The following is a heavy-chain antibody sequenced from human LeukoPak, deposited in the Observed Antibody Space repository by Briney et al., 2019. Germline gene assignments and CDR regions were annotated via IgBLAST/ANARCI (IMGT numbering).Heavy chain of an antibody. Sequence: SETLSLTCAVYGGSFSGYYWSWIRQPPGKGLEWIGEINHSGSTNSNPSLKSRVTISVDTSKDQFSLKLSSVTAADTAVYYCARDILATSIAAPYYWGQGTLVTVSS. V-gene: IGHV4-34*01. CDR3: ARDILATSIAAPYY. J-gene: IGHJ4*02. CDR2: INHSGST. CDR1: GGSFSGYY. D-gene: IGHD6-13*01.